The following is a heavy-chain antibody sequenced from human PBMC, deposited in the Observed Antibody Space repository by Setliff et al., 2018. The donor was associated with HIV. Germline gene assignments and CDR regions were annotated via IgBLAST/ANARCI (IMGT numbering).Heavy chain of an antibody. V-gene: IGHV1-18*01. CDR3: ARDQVQLPPDGSYYYGMDV. CDR1: GYTFTSYG. D-gene: IGHD5-18*01. Sequence: ASVKVSCKASGYTFTSYGISWVRQAPGQGLEWMGWISAYNGNTNYAQKLQGRVTMTTDTSTSTAYMELRSLRADDTAVYYCARDQVQLPPDGSYYYGMDVWGQGTTVTVSS. J-gene: IGHJ6*02. CDR2: ISAYNGNT.